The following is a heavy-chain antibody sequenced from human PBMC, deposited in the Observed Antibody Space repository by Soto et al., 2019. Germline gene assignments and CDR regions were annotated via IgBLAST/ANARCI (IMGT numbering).Heavy chain of an antibody. CDR1: GFTFSAYS. Sequence: VQLVESGGGLVQPGGSLTLSCAASGFTFSAYSMNWVRQAPGKGLEWVSYISSSSSTINYADSVKGRFTISRDNAKNSLSLQMNSLRAEDTAVYFCARHDPDYWGQGTLVTVSS. CDR3: ARHDPDY. CDR2: ISSSSSTI. J-gene: IGHJ4*02. V-gene: IGHV3-48*01. D-gene: IGHD1-1*01.